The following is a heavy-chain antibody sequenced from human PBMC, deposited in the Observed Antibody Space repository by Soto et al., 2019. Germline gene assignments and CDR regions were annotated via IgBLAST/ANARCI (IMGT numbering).Heavy chain of an antibody. CDR3: ARHYSSSWYQTYYYYYGMDV. J-gene: IGHJ6*02. CDR2: ISAYNGNT. V-gene: IGHV1-18*01. D-gene: IGHD6-13*01. Sequence: QVQLVQSGAEVKKPGASVKVSCKASGYTFTSYGISWVRQAPGQGLEWMGWISAYNGNTNYAQKLQGRVTMTTDTSTSTAYMELRSLRSDDTAVYYCARHYSSSWYQTYYYYYGMDVWGQGTTVTVSS. CDR1: GYTFTSYG.